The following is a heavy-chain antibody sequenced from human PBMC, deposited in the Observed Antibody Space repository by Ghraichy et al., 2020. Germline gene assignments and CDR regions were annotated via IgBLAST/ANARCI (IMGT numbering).Heavy chain of an antibody. CDR3: AKGYSGYSSASDY. D-gene: IGHD6-6*01. CDR1: GFTFSKYG. CDR2: ISDSGDTT. J-gene: IGHJ4*02. V-gene: IGHV3-23*01. Sequence: RGSLRLSCTVSGFTFSKYGMNWVRQAPGKGLEWVSGISDSGDTTYYADSVKGRFTTSRDNSKNTLYVQMSSLRAEDTAVYYCAKGYSGYSSASDYWGQGTLVTVSS.